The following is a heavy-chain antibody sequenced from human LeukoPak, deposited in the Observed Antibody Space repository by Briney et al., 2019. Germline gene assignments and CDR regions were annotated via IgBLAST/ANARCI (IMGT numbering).Heavy chain of an antibody. V-gene: IGHV3-13*01. D-gene: IGHD3-10*01. Sequence: PGGSLRLSCAVSGFSITINDMHWVRQATGKGLEWVSAIGIGGDTYYAGSVKGRFTISREDAKNSLYLQMDSLRAGDTAVYYCARGNYGSGSSVPLDSWGQGTLVTVSS. CDR1: GFSITIND. J-gene: IGHJ4*02. CDR2: IGIGGDT. CDR3: ARGNYGSGSSVPLDS.